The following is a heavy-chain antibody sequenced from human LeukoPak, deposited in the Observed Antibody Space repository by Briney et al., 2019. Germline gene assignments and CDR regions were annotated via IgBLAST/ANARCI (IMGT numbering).Heavy chain of an antibody. CDR2: IYYSGST. Sequence: SETLSLTCTVSGGSISSSSYYWGWIRQPPGKGLEWIGSIYYSGSTSYNPSLKSRVTISVDTSKNQFSLKLTPVTAADTAVYYCARLTPYSGSPLGDYWGQGTLVTVSS. D-gene: IGHD1-26*01. CDR1: GGSISSSSYY. CDR3: ARLTPYSGSPLGDY. V-gene: IGHV4-39*01. J-gene: IGHJ4*02.